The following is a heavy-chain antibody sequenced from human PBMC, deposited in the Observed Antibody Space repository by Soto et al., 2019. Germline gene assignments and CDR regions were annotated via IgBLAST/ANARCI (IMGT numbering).Heavy chain of an antibody. CDR1: GFTFGGYA. D-gene: IGHD3-22*01. CDR2: IRSKAHGGTT. CDR3: TRARDTSGYYFTQY. Sequence: SLRLSCTGSGFTFGGYAMSWVRQAPGKGLEWVGFIRSKAHGGTTEYAASVKDRFTISRDDSKSIVHLQMNSLKTEDTAVYYCTRARDTSGYYFTQYWGQGTLVTVSS. J-gene: IGHJ1*01. V-gene: IGHV3-49*04.